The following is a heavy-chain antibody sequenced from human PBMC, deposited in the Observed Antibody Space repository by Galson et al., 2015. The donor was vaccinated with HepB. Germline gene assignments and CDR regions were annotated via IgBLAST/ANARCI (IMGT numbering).Heavy chain of an antibody. V-gene: IGHV5-10-1*01. D-gene: IGHD3-22*01. CDR3: ARAPGSYYYDSSGYRAFDI. CDR2: IDPSDSYT. J-gene: IGHJ3*02. Sequence: VRQMPGKGLEWMGRIDPSDSYTNYSPSFQGHVTISADKSISTAYLQWSSLKASDTAMYYCARAPGSYYYDSSGYRAFDIWGQGTMVTVSS.